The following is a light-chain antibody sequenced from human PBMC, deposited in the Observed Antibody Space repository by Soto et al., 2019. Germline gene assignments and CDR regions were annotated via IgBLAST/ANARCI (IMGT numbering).Light chain of an antibody. J-gene: IGKJ2*01. CDR3: QQYYSTPYT. CDR1: QSISSD. Sequence: DIQMTQSPSSLSASVGDRVTITCRASQSISSDLNWYQQKPGKAPQLLIYAATSLQSGVPSRFSVSGSGTDFSLTISSPQPEDFATYYSQQYYSTPYTFGQGTKPEIK. CDR2: AAT. V-gene: IGKV1-39*01.